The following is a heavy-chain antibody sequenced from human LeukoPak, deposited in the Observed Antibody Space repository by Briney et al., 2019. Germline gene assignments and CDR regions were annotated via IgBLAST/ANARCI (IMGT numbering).Heavy chain of an antibody. Sequence: GGSLRLSCAAYGFTLSSHSMNWVRPAGGKGLEWVSSISSSSRYIHSADSVKGRFTISRENAKNSLYLQMNSLRAEDTAVYYCARDLYDSGAYSSPIDYWGQGTLVTVSS. CDR1: GFTLSSHS. J-gene: IGHJ4*02. CDR3: ARDLYDSGAYSSPIDY. V-gene: IGHV3-21*01. CDR2: ISSSSRYI. D-gene: IGHD3-22*01.